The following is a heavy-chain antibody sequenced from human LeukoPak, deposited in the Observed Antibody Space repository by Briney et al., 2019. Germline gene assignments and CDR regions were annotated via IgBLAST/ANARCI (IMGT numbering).Heavy chain of an antibody. D-gene: IGHD2-2*01. CDR1: GYTFTVYY. J-gene: IGHJ4*02. Sequence: ASVKVSCKASGYTFTVYYMHWGRQAPGQGLDWMGWINPNSGVTTYAQKFQGRVTMTRDTSISTAYMDLSRLISDDTAVYYCTRDRCSSTSCYARTPSYYFDYWGQGTLVTVSS. V-gene: IGHV1-2*02. CDR3: TRDRCSSTSCYARTPSYYFDY. CDR2: INPNSGVT.